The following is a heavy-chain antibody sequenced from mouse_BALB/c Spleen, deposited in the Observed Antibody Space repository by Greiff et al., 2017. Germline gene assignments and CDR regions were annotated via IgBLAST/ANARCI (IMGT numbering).Heavy chain of an antibody. CDR1: GYSITSGYY. Sequence: EVQLHQSGPGLVKPSQSLSLTCSVTGYSITSGYYWNWIRQFPGNKLEWMGYISYDGSNNYNPSLKNRISITRDTSKNQFFLKLNAVTTEDTATYYCARDPNYGSSPAYWGQGTLVTVSA. V-gene: IGHV3-6*02. CDR3: ARDPNYGSSPAY. CDR2: ISYDGSN. D-gene: IGHD1-1*01. J-gene: IGHJ3*01.